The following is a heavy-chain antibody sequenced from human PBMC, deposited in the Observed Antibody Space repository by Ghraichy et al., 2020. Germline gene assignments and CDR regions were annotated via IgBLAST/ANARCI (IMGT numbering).Heavy chain of an antibody. D-gene: IGHD1/OR15-1a*01. CDR1: EYTFTTYT. J-gene: IGHJ4*02. CDR3: ARARVGTTLDF. CDR2: ISAGYGNT. V-gene: IGHV1-3*01. Sequence: ASVKVSCKASEYTFTTYTIHWVRQAPGQRLEWMGWISAGYGNTKFSQKFQGRVTITRDTSARTAYMELSSLRSEDTAVYYCARARVGTTLDFRGQGTLVTVSS.